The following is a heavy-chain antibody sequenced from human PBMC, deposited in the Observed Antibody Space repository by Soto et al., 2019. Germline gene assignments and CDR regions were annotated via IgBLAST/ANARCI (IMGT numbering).Heavy chain of an antibody. V-gene: IGHV1-18*01. J-gene: IGHJ4*02. D-gene: IGHD1-26*01. CDR1: GYTFTSYG. Sequence: ASVKVSCKASGYTFTSYGISWVRQAPGQGLEWMGWINAHSGNTNYAQKLQGRVTMTRDTSTSTVYMELSSLRSEDTAVYYCARERELNYFDYWGQGTLVTVSS. CDR2: INAHSGNT. CDR3: ARERELNYFDY.